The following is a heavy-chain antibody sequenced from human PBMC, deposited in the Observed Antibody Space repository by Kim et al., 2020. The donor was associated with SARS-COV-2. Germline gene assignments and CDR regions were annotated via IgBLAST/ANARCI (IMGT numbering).Heavy chain of an antibody. CDR3: ARDALLLY. D-gene: IGHD2-21*01. V-gene: IGHV3-53*01. CDR2: GGST. J-gene: IGHJ4*02. Sequence: GGSTQYADSVRGRFTITRDNSKNTLYLQMSNRRVEDTAVYYCARDALLLYWGQGTLVTVSS.